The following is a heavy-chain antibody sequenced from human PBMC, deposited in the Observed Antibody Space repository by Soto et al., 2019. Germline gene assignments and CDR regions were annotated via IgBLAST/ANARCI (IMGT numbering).Heavy chain of an antibody. CDR1: GDSISSSNYY. J-gene: IGHJ4*02. CDR2: IYYSGTT. D-gene: IGHD1-26*01. CDR3: AKTNRGSYLSLDH. V-gene: IGHV4-39*02. Sequence: PSETLSLTCTVSGDSISSSNYYWGWIRQPPGKGLEWIANIYYSGTTYCNPSLKSRVAISVDTSKNHFSLKLSSVTAADTAVYYCAKTNRGSYLSLDHSGQGTLVTVSS.